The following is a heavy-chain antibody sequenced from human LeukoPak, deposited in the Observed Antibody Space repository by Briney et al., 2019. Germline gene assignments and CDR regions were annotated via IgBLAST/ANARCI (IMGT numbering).Heavy chain of an antibody. J-gene: IGHJ4*02. Sequence: GASVKVSCKASGGTFSSYAISWVRQAPGQGLEWMGGIIPIFGTANYAQKFQGRVTITADESTSTAYMELSSLRSEDTAVYYCARSITMMPSSYFDYWGQGTLVTVSS. V-gene: IGHV1-69*13. CDR3: ARSITMMPSSYFDY. CDR2: IIPIFGTA. D-gene: IGHD3-22*01. CDR1: GGTFSSYA.